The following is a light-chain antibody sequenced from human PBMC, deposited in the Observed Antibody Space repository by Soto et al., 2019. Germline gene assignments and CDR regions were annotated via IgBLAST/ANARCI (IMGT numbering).Light chain of an antibody. J-gene: IGLJ3*02. CDR3: SSYTSSSAVV. CDR2: DVS. V-gene: IGLV2-14*01. CDR1: SSDVGGYNY. Sequence: QSALTQPASVSGSPGQSITISCTGTSSDVGGYNYVSWYQQYPGKAPKLMIYDVSNRPSGVSNRFSGSKSGNTASLTISGLQAEDEADYYCSSYTSSSAVVFGEGTQLTV.